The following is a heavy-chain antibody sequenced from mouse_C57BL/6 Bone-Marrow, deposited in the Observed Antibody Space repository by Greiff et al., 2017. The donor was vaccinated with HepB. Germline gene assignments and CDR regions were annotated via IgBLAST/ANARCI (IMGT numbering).Heavy chain of an antibody. CDR3: ALQAMDY. CDR1: GYSITSGYY. D-gene: IGHD1-1*01. J-gene: IGHJ4*01. V-gene: IGHV3-6*01. Sequence: DVHLVESGPGLVKPSQSLSLTCSVTGYSITSGYYWNWIRQFPGNKLEWMGYISYDGSNNYNPSLKNRISITRDTSKNQFFLKLNSVTTEDTATYYCALQAMDYWGQGTSVTVSS. CDR2: ISYDGSN.